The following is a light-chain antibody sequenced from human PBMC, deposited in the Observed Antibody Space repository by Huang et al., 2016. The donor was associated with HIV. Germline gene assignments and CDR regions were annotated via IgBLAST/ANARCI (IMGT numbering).Light chain of an antibody. CDR1: QSVSSSY. J-gene: IGKJ2*01. V-gene: IGKV3-20*01. CDR2: AAS. Sequence: EIVLTQSPGTLSLSPGERATLSCRASQSVSSSYFTWYQQKPGQAPRLLIYAASNRATGIPDRFTGSVSGTDFTLTIRRLEPEDFAVYYCQQGYTFGQGTKVEIK. CDR3: QQGYT.